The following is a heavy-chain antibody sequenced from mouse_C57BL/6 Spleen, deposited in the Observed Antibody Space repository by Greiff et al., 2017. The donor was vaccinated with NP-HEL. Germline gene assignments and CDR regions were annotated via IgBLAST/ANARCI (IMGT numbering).Heavy chain of an antibody. Sequence: EVKLMESGGDLVKPGGSLKLSCAASGFTFSSYGMSWVRQTPDKRLEWVATISSGGSYTYYPDSVKGRFTISRDNAKNTLYLQMSSLKSEDTAMYYCARPLYGNYGFAYWGQGTLVTVSA. CDR3: ARPLYGNYGFAY. J-gene: IGHJ3*01. CDR1: GFTFSSYG. D-gene: IGHD2-1*01. CDR2: ISSGGSYT. V-gene: IGHV5-6*01.